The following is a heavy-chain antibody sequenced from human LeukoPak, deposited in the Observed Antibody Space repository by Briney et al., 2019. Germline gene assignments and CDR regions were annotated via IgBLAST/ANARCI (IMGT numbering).Heavy chain of an antibody. CDR3: ARDVVSVAAAGTREDDY. CDR2: IKQDGSEK. V-gene: IGHV3-7*01. Sequence: GGSLRLSCAASGFTFSSYWMSWVRQAPGKGLEWVANIKQDGSEKYYVDSVKGRFTISRDNAKNSPYLQMNSLRAEDTAVYYCARDVVSVAAAGTREDDYWGQGTLVTVSS. J-gene: IGHJ4*02. CDR1: GFTFSSYW. D-gene: IGHD6-13*01.